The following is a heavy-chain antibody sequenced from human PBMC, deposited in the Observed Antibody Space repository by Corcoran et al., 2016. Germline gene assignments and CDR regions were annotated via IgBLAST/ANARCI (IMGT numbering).Heavy chain of an antibody. CDR3: ARKLSGYDSQYFDY. Sequence: QVQLQESGPGLVKPSGTLSLTCAVSGGSISSSNWWSWVRQPPGKGLEWSGEIYHSGSTNYNPSLKSRVTISVDKSKNQFSLKLSSVTAAATAVYYCARKLSGYDSQYFDYWGQGTLVTVSS. CDR2: IYHSGST. V-gene: IGHV4-4*02. D-gene: IGHD5-12*01. CDR1: GGSISSSNW. J-gene: IGHJ4*02.